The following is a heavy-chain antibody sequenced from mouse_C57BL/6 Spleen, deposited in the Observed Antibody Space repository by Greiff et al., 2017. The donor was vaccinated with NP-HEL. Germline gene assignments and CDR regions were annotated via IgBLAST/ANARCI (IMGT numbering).Heavy chain of an antibody. CDR2: IYPRSGNT. Sequence: QVQLQQSGAELARPGASVKLSCKASGYTFTSYGIRWVKQRPGQGLEWIGEIYPRSGNTYYNEKFKGKATLTADKSSSTAYMELRSLTSDDSAVYFCARGPYDYDFDDWGKGTTLTVSS. CDR1: GYTFTSYG. D-gene: IGHD2-4*01. J-gene: IGHJ2*01. CDR3: ARGPYDYDFDD. V-gene: IGHV1-81*01.